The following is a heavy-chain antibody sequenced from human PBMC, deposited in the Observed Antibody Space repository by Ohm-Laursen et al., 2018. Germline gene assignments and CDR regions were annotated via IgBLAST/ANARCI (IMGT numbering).Heavy chain of an antibody. V-gene: IGHV1-69*06. D-gene: IGHD6-6*01. CDR3: ARGAARPGSWFDP. CDR2: IIPLYGTT. Sequence: SSVKVSCNASGGTFSSYGINWVRQAPGQGLEWMGGIIPLYGTTNYAQQFQGRATITADKSTSTAYMELSSLRSEDTAVYYCARGAARPGSWFDPWGQGTLVTVSS. J-gene: IGHJ5*02. CDR1: GGTFSSYG.